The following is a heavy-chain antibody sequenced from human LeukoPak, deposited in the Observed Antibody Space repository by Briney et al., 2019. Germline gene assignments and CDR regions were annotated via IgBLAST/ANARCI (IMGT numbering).Heavy chain of an antibody. CDR1: GCSISSSSYY. CDR2: IYYSGST. D-gene: IGHD2-21*02. J-gene: IGHJ4*02. V-gene: IGHV4-39*01. CDR3: ARRLKVTPFDY. Sequence: KPSETLSLTGTVSGCSISSSSYYWGWIRQPPGKGLEWIGSIYYSGSTYYNPSLKSRVTISVNTSKNQFSLKLSSVTAADTAVYYCARRLKVTPFDYWGQGTLVTVSS.